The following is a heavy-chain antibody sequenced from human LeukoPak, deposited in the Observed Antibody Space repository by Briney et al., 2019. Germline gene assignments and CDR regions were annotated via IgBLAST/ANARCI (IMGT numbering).Heavy chain of an antibody. CDR3: ARGGGLDV. Sequence: GGSLRLFCAASGFTFSSYWMNWARQAPGKGLEWVASINHNGNVNYYVDSVKGRFTISRDDAKNSLYLQMSNLRAEDTAVYFCARGGGLDVWGQGATVTVSS. J-gene: IGHJ6*02. D-gene: IGHD3-16*01. V-gene: IGHV3-7*03. CDR1: GFTFSSYW. CDR2: INHNGNVN.